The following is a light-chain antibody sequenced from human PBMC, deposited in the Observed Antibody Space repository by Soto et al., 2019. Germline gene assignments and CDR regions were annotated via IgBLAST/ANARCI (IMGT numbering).Light chain of an antibody. CDR3: HQYGSSPGT. CDR1: QRVTSNY. Sequence: ETVLTQSPGTLSLSPGERATLSCRASQRVTSNYLAWYQQKPGPAPRLLIFGASIRDTGIPDRFSGSGSGTDFTLTISRLEPEDFAVYYCHQYGSSPGTFGQGTKVDIK. V-gene: IGKV3-20*01. J-gene: IGKJ1*01. CDR2: GAS.